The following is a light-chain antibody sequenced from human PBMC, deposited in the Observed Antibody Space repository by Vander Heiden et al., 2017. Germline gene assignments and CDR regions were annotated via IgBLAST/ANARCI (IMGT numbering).Light chain of an antibody. J-gene: IGKJ4*01. CDR1: QNIDNY. CDR3: QHPYT. Sequence: ITCRASQNIDNYLNWYQQKPGEAPRLLISGATTLQNEVPSRFSGGGSGTYFTLTISSLRPEDLATYYCQHPYTFGGGTKLEFK. V-gene: IGKV1-39*01. CDR2: GAT.